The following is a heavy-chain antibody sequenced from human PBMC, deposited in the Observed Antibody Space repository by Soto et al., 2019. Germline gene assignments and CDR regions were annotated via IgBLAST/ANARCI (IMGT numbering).Heavy chain of an antibody. J-gene: IGHJ4*02. CDR2: IYDGGST. V-gene: IGHV4-30-4*01. D-gene: IGHD7-27*01. Sequence: QVQLQESGPGLVKPSETLSLTCTVPGGSISNVNDCWGWIRQSPDKGLEWIGHIYDGGSTYNNQSHKSRTTISVDTSKNEFTLKWSSVTVAATADYYSASGPSGDKVDYWGQGILVTVSS. CDR3: ASGPSGDKVDY. CDR1: GGSISNVNDC.